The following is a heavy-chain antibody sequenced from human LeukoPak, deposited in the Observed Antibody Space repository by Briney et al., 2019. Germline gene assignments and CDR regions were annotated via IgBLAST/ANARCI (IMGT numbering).Heavy chain of an antibody. D-gene: IGHD3-3*01. J-gene: IGHJ4*02. Sequence: PSETLSLTCAVYGGSFSGYYWSWIRQPPGKGLEWIGYIYYSGSTNYNPSLKSRVTISVDTSKNQFSLKLSSVTAADTAVYYCARWSGAIDYWGQGTLVTVSS. V-gene: IGHV4-59*01. CDR1: GGSFSGYY. CDR3: ARWSGAIDY. CDR2: IYYSGST.